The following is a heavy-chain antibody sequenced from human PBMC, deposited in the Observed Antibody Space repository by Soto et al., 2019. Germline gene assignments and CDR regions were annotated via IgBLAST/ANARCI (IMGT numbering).Heavy chain of an antibody. CDR2: VRGNGDPP. Sequence: QTGGSLRLSCSASGFTFSSYAMHWVRQAPGKRLEYVSGVRGNGDPPFYADSVKGRFTISRDNSKNTLYLQMSGLSADDTAVYYCVKSRGGNNFDFFDLGLGALVTVSS. J-gene: IGHJ4*02. D-gene: IGHD5-12*01. CDR3: VKSRGGNNFDFFD. V-gene: IGHV3-64D*06. CDR1: GFTFSSYA.